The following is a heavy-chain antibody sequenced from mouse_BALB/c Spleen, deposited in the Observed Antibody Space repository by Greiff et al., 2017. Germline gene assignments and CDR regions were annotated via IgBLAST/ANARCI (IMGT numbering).Heavy chain of an antibody. V-gene: IGHV14-3*02. CDR2: IDPANGNT. Sequence: EVQGVESGAELVKPGASVKLSCTASGFNIKDTYMHWVKQRPEQGLEWIGRIDPANGNTKYDPKFQGKATITADTSSNTAYLQLSSLTSEDTAVYYCASRLDYWGQGTTLTVSS. CDR1: GFNIKDTY. J-gene: IGHJ2*01. CDR3: ASRLDY.